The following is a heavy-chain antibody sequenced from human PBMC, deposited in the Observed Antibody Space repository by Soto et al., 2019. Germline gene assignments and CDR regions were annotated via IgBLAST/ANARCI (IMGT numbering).Heavy chain of an antibody. CDR2: IYWDADK. V-gene: IGHV2-5*02. Sequence: QITLNESGPTQVKPRQTLTLTCTFSGFSLTTSGVGVGWIRQSPGKAPEWLALIYWDADKRYSPSLKSRLTITKDTSKNQVVLTMADLDLADTATYYCAHRVLRTVFGLVTTTAIYFDFWGQGTPVAVSS. CDR1: GFSLTTSGVG. J-gene: IGHJ4*02. D-gene: IGHD3-3*01. CDR3: AHRVLRTVFGLVTTTAIYFDF.